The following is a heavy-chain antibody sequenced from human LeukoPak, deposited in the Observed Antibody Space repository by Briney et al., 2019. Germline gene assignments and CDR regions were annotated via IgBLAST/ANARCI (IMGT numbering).Heavy chain of an antibody. Sequence: GGSLRLSCAASGFTFSSNWMHWVRQAPGKGLVWVSRIKSDGSITNYADSVKGRFTISRDNAKNTLYLRMNSLRAEDTAIYYCARKPLSGGYGGTIDYWGQGTLVTVSS. CDR3: ARKPLSGGYGGTIDY. V-gene: IGHV3-74*01. CDR2: IKSDGSIT. J-gene: IGHJ4*02. D-gene: IGHD5-12*01. CDR1: GFTFSSNW.